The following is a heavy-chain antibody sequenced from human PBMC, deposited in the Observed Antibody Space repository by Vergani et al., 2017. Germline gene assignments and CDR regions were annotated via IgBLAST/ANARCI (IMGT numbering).Heavy chain of an antibody. CDR3: ARVSTYYYDSSGYYEYFQH. CDR2: INPSGGST. Sequence: QVQLVQSGAEVKKPGASVKVSCKASGYTFTSYYMHWVRQAPXQGLEWMGIINPSGGSTSYAQKFQGRVTMTRDTSTSTVYMELSSLRSEDTAVYYCARVSTYYYDSSGYYEYFQHWGQGTLVTVSS. J-gene: IGHJ1*01. V-gene: IGHV1-46*01. D-gene: IGHD3-22*01. CDR1: GYTFTSYY.